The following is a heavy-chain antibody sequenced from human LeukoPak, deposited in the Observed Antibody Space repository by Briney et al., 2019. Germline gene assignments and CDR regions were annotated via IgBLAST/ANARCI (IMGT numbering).Heavy chain of an antibody. CDR2: ISSSGSTI. D-gene: IGHD4-23*01. Sequence: GGSLTLSCAASGFTFSDYYMSWIRQAPGKGLEWVSYISSSGSTIYYADSVKGRFTISRDNSKNTLYLQMNSPRAEDTAVYYCAKVAYGGYYFDYWGQGTLVTVSS. J-gene: IGHJ4*02. CDR3: AKVAYGGYYFDY. V-gene: IGHV3-11*01. CDR1: GFTFSDYY.